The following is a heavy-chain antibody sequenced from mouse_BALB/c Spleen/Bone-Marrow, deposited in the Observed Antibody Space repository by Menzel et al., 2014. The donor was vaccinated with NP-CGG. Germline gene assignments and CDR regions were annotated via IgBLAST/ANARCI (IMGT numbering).Heavy chain of an antibody. Sequence: EVKLMESGGGLVQPGGSLKISCAASGFTFSSYGMSWVRQTPDKRLDLVATINSNGGSTYYPDRVKGRFTISRDNAKNTLYLQMSSLKSEDTAMYYCARDNYYDYDGFSYWGQGTLVPGSA. J-gene: IGHJ3*01. V-gene: IGHV5-6-3*01. CDR2: INSNGGST. CDR3: ARDNYYDYDGFSY. CDR1: GFTFSSYG. D-gene: IGHD2-4*01.